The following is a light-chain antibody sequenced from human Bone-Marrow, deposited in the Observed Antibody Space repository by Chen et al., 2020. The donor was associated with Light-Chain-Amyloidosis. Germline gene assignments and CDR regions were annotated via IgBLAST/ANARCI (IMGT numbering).Light chain of an antibody. J-gene: IGLJ2*01. Sequence: SYELPQPPSVSVSPGQTARITCSGDDLPTKYAYWYQQKPGQAPVLAIHRDTERPSGISERCSGSSSGTTATLTISGVQAEDEADYHCQSADSSGTYEVIFGGGTKLTVL. V-gene: IGLV3-25*03. CDR2: RDT. CDR3: QSADSSGTYEVI. CDR1: DLPTKY.